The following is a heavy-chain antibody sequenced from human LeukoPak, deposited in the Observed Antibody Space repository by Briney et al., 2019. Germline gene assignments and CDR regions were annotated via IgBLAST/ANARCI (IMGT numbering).Heavy chain of an antibody. CDR1: GYTLTELS. CDR2: FDPEDDET. CDR3: ATRGGSLAEYFQH. V-gene: IGHV1-24*01. J-gene: IGHJ1*01. Sequence: ASVKVSYKVSGYTLTELSMHWVRQAPGKGLEWMGGFDPEDDETIYAQKFQGRVTMTEDTSTDTAYMELSSLRSEDTAVYYCATRGGSLAEYFQHWGQGTLVTVSS. D-gene: IGHD1-26*01.